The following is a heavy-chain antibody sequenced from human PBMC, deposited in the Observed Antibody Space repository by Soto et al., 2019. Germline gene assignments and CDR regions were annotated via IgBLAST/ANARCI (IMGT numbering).Heavy chain of an antibody. CDR3: STDTRYTSSSPGYYYYGMDV. V-gene: IGHV3-53*01. CDR2: IYSGGST. CDR1: GPTVRSNY. Sequence: GSLRLSCAGSGPTVRSNYMSWVRQAPGKGLEWVSVIYSGGSTYYADSVKGRFTISRDTSKYTLYLQMNSLRAEDTAVYYCSTDTRYTSSSPGYYYYGMDVWGQGTTVTVSS. J-gene: IGHJ6*02. D-gene: IGHD6-6*01.